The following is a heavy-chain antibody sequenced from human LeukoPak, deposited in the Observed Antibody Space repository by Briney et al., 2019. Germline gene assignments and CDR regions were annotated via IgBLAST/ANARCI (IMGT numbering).Heavy chain of an antibody. J-gene: IGHJ6*02. CDR2: IYYSGST. CDR1: GGSISSYY. CDR3: ARETFVVVVAARQVEYGMDV. D-gene: IGHD2-15*01. Sequence: SETLSLTCTVSGGSISSYYWSWIRQPPGKGLEWIGYIYYSGSTNYNPSLKSRVTISVDTSKNQFSLKLGSVTAADTAVYYCARETFVVVVAARQVEYGMDVWGQGTTVTVSS. V-gene: IGHV4-59*01.